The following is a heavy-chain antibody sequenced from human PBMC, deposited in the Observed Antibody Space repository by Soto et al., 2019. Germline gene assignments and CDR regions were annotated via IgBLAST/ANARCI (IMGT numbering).Heavy chain of an antibody. CDR2: IWYDGSNK. D-gene: IGHD2-8*02. V-gene: IGHV3-33*01. CDR3: AREYRKLLVLRYYYGMDV. J-gene: IGHJ6*02. CDR1: GFTFSSYG. Sequence: GGSLRRACAASGFTFSSYGMHWVRQAPGKGLEWVAVIWYDGSNKYYADSVKGRFTISGDNSKNTLYLQMNSLRAEDTAVYYCAREYRKLLVLRYYYGMDVWGQGTTVTVSS.